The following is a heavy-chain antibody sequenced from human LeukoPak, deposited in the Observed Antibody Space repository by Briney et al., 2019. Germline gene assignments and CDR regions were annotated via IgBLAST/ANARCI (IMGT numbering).Heavy chain of an antibody. Sequence: ASVKVSCKASGYTFTSYGISWVRQAPGQGFEWMGWISAYNGNTNYAQKLQGRVTMTTDTSTSTAYMELRSLRSDDTAVYYCARYKPQTYYYDSSGPGGAFDIWGQGTMVTVSS. CDR1: GYTFTSYG. CDR2: ISAYNGNT. CDR3: ARYKPQTYYYDSSGPGGAFDI. J-gene: IGHJ3*02. V-gene: IGHV1-18*01. D-gene: IGHD3-22*01.